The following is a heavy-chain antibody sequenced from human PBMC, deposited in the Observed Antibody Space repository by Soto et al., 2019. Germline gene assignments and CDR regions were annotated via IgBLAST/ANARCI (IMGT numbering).Heavy chain of an antibody. Sequence: GGSLRLSCAASGFTVSRTYMTWVRQAPGKGLEWVSVIYSAGNTYYADSVKGRFTISRDNSRNTVYLQMNSLRAEDTAIYYCARDSRYVGDNYGLDHWGQGSLVTVSS. V-gene: IGHV3-53*01. J-gene: IGHJ4*02. CDR2: IYSAGNT. CDR1: GFTVSRTY. D-gene: IGHD3-16*01. CDR3: ARDSRYVGDNYGLDH.